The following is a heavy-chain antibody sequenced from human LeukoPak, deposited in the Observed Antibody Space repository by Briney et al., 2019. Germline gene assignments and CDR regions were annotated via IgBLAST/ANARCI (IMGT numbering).Heavy chain of an antibody. V-gene: IGHV4-4*02. CDR1: GGSISSSNW. D-gene: IGHD1-26*01. Sequence: SGTLSLTCAVSGGSISSSNWWSWVRQPPGKGLEWIGEIHHSGSTNYNPSLKSRVTISVDKSKNQFSLKLSSVTAADTAVYYCASWSHGSYSYYFDYWGQGTLVTVSS. CDR2: IHHSGST. CDR3: ASWSHGSYSYYFDY. J-gene: IGHJ4*02.